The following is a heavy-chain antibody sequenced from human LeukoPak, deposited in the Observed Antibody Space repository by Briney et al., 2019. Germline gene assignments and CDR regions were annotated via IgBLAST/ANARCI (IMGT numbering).Heavy chain of an antibody. J-gene: IGHJ6*03. CDR1: GFTVSKNY. CDR3: ASPGNYFYYYNLDV. Sequence: PGGSLRLSCAASGFTVSKNYMSWVRQAPGKGLEWVSIIYSGGSIYYADSVKGRFTISRDNSKNTLYLQMNSLRTEDTAVYYCASPGNYFYYYNLDVWGKGTTVTVSS. CDR2: IYSGGSI. V-gene: IGHV3-66*02.